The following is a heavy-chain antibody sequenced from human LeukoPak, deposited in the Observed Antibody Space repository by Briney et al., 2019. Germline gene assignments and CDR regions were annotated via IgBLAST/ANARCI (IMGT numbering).Heavy chain of an antibody. CDR2: IYYSGST. J-gene: IGHJ4*02. CDR3: ARVSGYDWESSYDY. V-gene: IGHV4-59*01. Sequence: SETLSLTCTVSGYSISSYYWSWIRQPPGKGLEWIGYIYYSGSTNYNPSLKSRVTISVDTSKNQFSLKLSSVTAADTAVYYCARVSGYDWESSYDYWGQGTLVTVSS. CDR1: GYSISSYY. D-gene: IGHD5-12*01.